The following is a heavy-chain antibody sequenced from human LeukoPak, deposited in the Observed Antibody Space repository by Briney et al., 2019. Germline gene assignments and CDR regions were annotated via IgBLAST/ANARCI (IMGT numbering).Heavy chain of an antibody. CDR1: GGSISSYY. D-gene: IGHD6-6*01. J-gene: IGHJ6*03. Sequence: SETLSLTCTVSGGSISSYYWSWIRQPAGKGLEWIGRIYTSGSTNYNPSLKSRVTMSVDTSKNQFSLKLSSVTAADTAVYYCAGLSSSSRYYYYMDVWGKGTTVTVSS. V-gene: IGHV4-4*07. CDR2: IYTSGST. CDR3: AGLSSSSRYYYYMDV.